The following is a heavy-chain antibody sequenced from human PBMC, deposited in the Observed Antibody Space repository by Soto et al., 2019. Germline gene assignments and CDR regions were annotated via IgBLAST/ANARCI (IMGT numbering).Heavy chain of an antibody. CDR3: ARDRANYYDSSGYYQPTGDNWFDP. D-gene: IGHD3-22*01. CDR1: GYTFTSYG. V-gene: IGHV1-18*01. Sequence: ASVKVSCKASGYTFTSYGISWVRQAPGQGLEWMGWISAYNGNTNYAQKLQGRVTMTTDTSTSTAYMELRSLRSDDTAVYYCARDRANYYDSSGYYQPTGDNWFDPWGQGTLVTVSS. CDR2: ISAYNGNT. J-gene: IGHJ5*02.